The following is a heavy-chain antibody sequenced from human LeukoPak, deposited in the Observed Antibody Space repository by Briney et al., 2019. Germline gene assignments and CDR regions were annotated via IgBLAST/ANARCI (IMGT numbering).Heavy chain of an antibody. J-gene: IGHJ4*02. CDR3: ARAYCGGDCYRGSYYFDY. D-gene: IGHD2-21*02. V-gene: IGHV1-69*13. CDR2: IIPIFGTA. CDR1: GGTFSSYA. Sequence: AASVKVSCKASGGTFSSYAISWVRQAPGQGLEWMGGIIPIFGTANYAQKFQGRVTITADESTSTAYMELSSLRSEDTAVYYCARAYCGGDCYRGSYYFDYWGQGTLVTVSS.